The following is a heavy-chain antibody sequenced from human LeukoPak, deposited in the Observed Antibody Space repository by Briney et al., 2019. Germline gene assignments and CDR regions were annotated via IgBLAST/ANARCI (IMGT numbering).Heavy chain of an antibody. D-gene: IGHD6-13*01. J-gene: IGHJ4*02. V-gene: IGHV1-2*02. CDR1: GYTFTAYY. Sequence: GASVKVSCKASGYTFTAYYIHWVRQAPRHGLEWMGWINPNSGDTDYSQKFQGRVTVTRDTSISTTYMELSRLASDDTAIYYCARDRTASWYGGEDYWGQGTLVTVSS. CDR2: INPNSGDT. CDR3: ARDRTASWYGGEDY.